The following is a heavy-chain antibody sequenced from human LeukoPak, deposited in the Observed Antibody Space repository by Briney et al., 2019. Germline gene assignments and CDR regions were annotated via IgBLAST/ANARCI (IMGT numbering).Heavy chain of an antibody. CDR3: AKDPYGDYGDAYYFDY. D-gene: IGHD4-17*01. CDR2: ISWNSGSI. CDR1: GFTFDDYA. V-gene: IGHV3-9*01. J-gene: IGHJ4*02. Sequence: GGSLRLSCAASGFTFDDYAMHWVRQAPGKGLEWVSGISWNSGSIGYADSVKGRFTISRDNAKNSLYLQMNSLRAEDTALYHCAKDPYGDYGDAYYFDYWGQGTLVTVSS.